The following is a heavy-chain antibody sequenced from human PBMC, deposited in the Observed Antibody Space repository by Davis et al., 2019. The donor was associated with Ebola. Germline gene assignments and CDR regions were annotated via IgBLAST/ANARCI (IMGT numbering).Heavy chain of an antibody. Sequence: PGGSLRLSCAASGFTFGDYTMHWVRQAPGKGLEWVSLISWDGGSTYYADSVKGRFTISRDNSKNSLYLQMNSLRTEDTALYYCAKDIEVGAPLFYYGMDVWGQGTTVTVSS. J-gene: IGHJ6*02. CDR1: GFTFGDYT. D-gene: IGHD1-26*01. V-gene: IGHV3-43*01. CDR3: AKDIEVGAPLFYYGMDV. CDR2: ISWDGGST.